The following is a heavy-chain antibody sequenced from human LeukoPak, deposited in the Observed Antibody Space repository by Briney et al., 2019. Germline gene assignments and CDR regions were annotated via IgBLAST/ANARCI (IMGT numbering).Heavy chain of an antibody. D-gene: IGHD1-26*01. V-gene: IGHV4-59*01. CDR2: THHSGKT. Sequence: SETLSLTCTVSGGSISSYYWSWIRQPPGKGLDWIGYTHHSGKTNYNPSLQSRVSISIDASKNQFSLKLSSVTAADTAVYYCASLYSGSYDTGSFDYFNYWGQGTLVTVSS. J-gene: IGHJ4*02. CDR3: ASLYSGSYDTGSFDYFNY. CDR1: GGSISSYY.